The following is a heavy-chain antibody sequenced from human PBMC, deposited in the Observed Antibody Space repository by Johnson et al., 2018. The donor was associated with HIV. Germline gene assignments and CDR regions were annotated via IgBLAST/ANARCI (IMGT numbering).Heavy chain of an antibody. V-gene: IGHV3-23*04. CDR1: GFTFSSYA. J-gene: IGHJ3*02. CDR2: ISSSGGGT. Sequence: VQLVESGGGVVQPGRSLRLSCAASGFTFSSYAMHWVRQAPGKGLEWVSAISSSGGGTYYADSVKGRFTISRDNSKNTLYLQMNSLRAEDTAVYYCAWMATIRNCLIDEDAFDIWGQGTMVTVSS. D-gene: IGHD5-24*01. CDR3: AWMATIRNCLIDEDAFDI.